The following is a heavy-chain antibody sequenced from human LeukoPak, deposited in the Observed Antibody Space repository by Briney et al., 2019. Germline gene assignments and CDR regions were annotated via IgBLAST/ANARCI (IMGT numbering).Heavy chain of an antibody. CDR1: GGSFSIYY. V-gene: IGHV4-4*07. J-gene: IGHJ4*02. Sequence: SETLSLTCTVSGGSFSIYYWSWIRQPAGKGLEWIGRIYTSGSTNYIPSLKSRVTMSVDTSKNQFSLKLSSVTAADTAVYYCAREGLERYYYDSSGYQSRLVGFDYWGQGTLVTVSS. CDR3: AREGLERYYYDSSGYQSRLVGFDY. D-gene: IGHD3-22*01. CDR2: IYTSGST.